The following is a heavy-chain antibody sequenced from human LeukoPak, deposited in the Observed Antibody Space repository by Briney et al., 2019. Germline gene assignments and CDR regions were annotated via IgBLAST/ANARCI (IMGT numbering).Heavy chain of an antibody. J-gene: IGHJ4*02. CDR2: IYHSGST. V-gene: IGHV4-59*01. Sequence: SETLSLTCTLSGGSISTYYWSWIRQPPGKGLEWIGYIYHSGSTNYNPSLKSRVTISVDTSKNQFFLKLSSVTAADTAVYYCARGGGYASPIGYWGQGALVTVSS. CDR3: ARGGGYASPIGY. D-gene: IGHD5-12*01. CDR1: GGSISTYY.